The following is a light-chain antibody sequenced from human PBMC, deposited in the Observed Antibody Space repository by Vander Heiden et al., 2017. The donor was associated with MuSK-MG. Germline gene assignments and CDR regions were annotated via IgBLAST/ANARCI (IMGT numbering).Light chain of an antibody. J-gene: IGKJ2*01. CDR3: QRYDSYPYT. CDR2: KAS. CDR1: LSISSW. V-gene: IGKV1-5*03. Sequence: DIQMTQSPSTLSASVGDRVTITCRASLSISSWLAWYQQKPGKPPRLLIYKASTLESGIPSRFRGSGSGTEFTLTISSLQPDDFATYYCQRYDSYPYTFGQGTQLQIK.